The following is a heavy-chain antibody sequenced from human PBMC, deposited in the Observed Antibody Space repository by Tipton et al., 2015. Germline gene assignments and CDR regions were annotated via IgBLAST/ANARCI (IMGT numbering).Heavy chain of an antibody. CDR2: IGQSGGG. V-gene: IGHV4-34*01. J-gene: IGHJ5*02. CDR1: GASFSAFY. CDR3: ARSSSGPPFGLLAL. D-gene: IGHD3/OR15-3a*01. Sequence: TLSLTCEVNGASFSAFYWTWLRQSPGKGLEWIGEIGQSGGGNYNPSLRGRVAISMDTSKTRFSLSLTSLTVADSAVYFCARSSSGPPFGLLALWGQGTQVTVSS.